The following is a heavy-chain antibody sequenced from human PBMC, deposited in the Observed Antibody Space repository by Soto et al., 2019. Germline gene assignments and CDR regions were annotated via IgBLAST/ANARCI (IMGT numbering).Heavy chain of an antibody. J-gene: IGHJ4*02. CDR1: GASFSGYY. Sequence: SETLSLTCAVYGASFSGYYWSWIRQPPGKGLEWIGEINHSGSTYYNPSLKSRVTISVATSKNQFSLKLSSVSAADTAVYYCASAPMMTTLDYHFDYWVQGTLVTVSS. CDR2: INHSGST. V-gene: IGHV4-34*01. CDR3: ASAPMMTTLDYHFDY. D-gene: IGHD4-4*01.